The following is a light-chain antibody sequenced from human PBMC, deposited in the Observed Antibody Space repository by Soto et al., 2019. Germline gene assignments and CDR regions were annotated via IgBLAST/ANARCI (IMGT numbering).Light chain of an antibody. Sequence: EIVLTQSPGTLSLSPGERATLSCRASQSVSSSYLAWYQPKPGQAPRLLIYGASSRATGIPDRFSGSGSGTDFTLTISRLEPEDFAVYYCQQYGSSPCTFGQGTKVEIK. CDR3: QQYGSSPCT. V-gene: IGKV3-20*01. CDR2: GAS. J-gene: IGKJ1*01. CDR1: QSVSSSY.